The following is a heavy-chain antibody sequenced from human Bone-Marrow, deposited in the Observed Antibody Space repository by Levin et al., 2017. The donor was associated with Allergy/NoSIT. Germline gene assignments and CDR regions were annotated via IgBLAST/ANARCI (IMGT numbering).Heavy chain of an antibody. V-gene: IGHV4-39*01. CDR3: ARRLPVIWGRGYFDY. J-gene: IGHJ4*02. CDR1: GDSISDSGYY. D-gene: IGHD3-16*01. Sequence: SCTVSGDSISDSGYYWGWFRQPPGKGLEWIGTIYYSGSTYSTPSLKSRLTISVDTSKNQFSLTLSSVTAADTAVYYCARRLPVIWGRGYFDYWGQGSLVTVSS. CDR2: IYYSGST.